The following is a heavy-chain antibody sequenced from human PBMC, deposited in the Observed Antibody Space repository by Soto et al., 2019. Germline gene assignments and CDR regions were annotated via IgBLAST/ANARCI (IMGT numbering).Heavy chain of an antibody. J-gene: IGHJ4*02. Sequence: SETLSLTCTVSGDSISSYYWSWIRQPPGKGLEWIGYIYYSGSTNYNPSLKSRVTISVDTSKNQFSLKLNSMTAADTAVYYCARHNYGSGSTYFDYWGQGTLVTVSS. D-gene: IGHD3-10*01. V-gene: IGHV4-59*08. CDR1: GDSISSYY. CDR2: IYYSGST. CDR3: ARHNYGSGSTYFDY.